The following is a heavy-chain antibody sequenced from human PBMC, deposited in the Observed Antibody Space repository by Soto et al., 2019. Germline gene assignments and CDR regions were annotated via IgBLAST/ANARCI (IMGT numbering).Heavy chain of an antibody. V-gene: IGHV4-59*01. CDR3: ARVLESYSYGSFDY. Sequence: SETLSLTCTVSGGSISSYYWSWIRQPPGKGLEWIGYIYYSGSTNYNPSLKSRVTISVDTSKNQFSLKLSSVTAADTAVYYCARVLESYSYGSFDYWGQGTLVTVSS. CDR1: GGSISSYY. CDR2: IYYSGST. D-gene: IGHD5-18*01. J-gene: IGHJ4*02.